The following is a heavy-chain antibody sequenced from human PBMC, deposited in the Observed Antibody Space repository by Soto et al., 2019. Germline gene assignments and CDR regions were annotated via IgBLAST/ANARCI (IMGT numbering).Heavy chain of an antibody. J-gene: IGHJ4*02. CDR2: INYGRYT. CDR1: HGSLSDYY. V-gene: IGHV4-34*01. CDR3: ARDRGYLDYFWGTYRSRGYFEI. Sequence: PSETLSLTCGVSHGSLSDYYWSWIRQPPGKGLEWIGDINYGRYTTYNPSLKSRVTVALDMAKNHLSLQVTSVTAADTAVYYCARDRGYLDYFWGTYRSRGYFEIWGQGTLVTVSS. D-gene: IGHD3-16*02.